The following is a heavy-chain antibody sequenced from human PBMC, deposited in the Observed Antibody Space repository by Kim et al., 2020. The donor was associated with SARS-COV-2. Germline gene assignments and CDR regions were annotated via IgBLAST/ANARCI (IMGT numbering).Heavy chain of an antibody. V-gene: IGHV3-9*01. D-gene: IGHD6-19*01. CDR3: AKDTSVAGTDFDS. CDR1: GFTFDDYA. Sequence: SLRLSCVATGFTFDDYAMHWVRQGPGKGLEWVAGISWNGGRRGYADSVKGRFTVSRDNTRNALFLQMTSLKAEDTALYFCAKDTSVAGTDFDSWGQGTLVTVSS. J-gene: IGHJ4*01. CDR2: ISWNGGRR.